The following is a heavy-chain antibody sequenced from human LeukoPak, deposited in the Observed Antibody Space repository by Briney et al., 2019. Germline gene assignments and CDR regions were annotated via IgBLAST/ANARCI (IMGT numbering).Heavy chain of an antibody. V-gene: IGHV1-46*01. CDR3: ARGPYYYDSSGYSSLDY. J-gene: IGHJ4*02. CDR1: GYTFTSYY. D-gene: IGHD3-22*01. Sequence: ASVKVSCKASGYTFTSYYMHWVRQAPGQGLEWMGIINPSGGSTSYAQKFQGRVTMTRDTSTSTVYMELSSLRSEDTAVYYCARGPYYYDSSGYSSLDYWGQGTLVTVSS. CDR2: INPSGGST.